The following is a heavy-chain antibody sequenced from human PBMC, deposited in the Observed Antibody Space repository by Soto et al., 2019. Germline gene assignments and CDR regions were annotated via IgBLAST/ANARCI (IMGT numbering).Heavy chain of an antibody. V-gene: IGHV4-39*01. CDR3: ARHVAGYSSGLDY. CDR2: IYYSGST. Sequence: QLQLQESGPGRVKPSETLSLTCTVSGGSISSSSYYWGWIRQPPGKGLEWIGSIYYSGSTYYNPSLKSRVTISVDTSNNQFSLKLSSVTAADTAVYYCARHVAGYSSGLDYWGQGTLVTVSS. D-gene: IGHD6-19*01. J-gene: IGHJ4*02. CDR1: GGSISSSSYY.